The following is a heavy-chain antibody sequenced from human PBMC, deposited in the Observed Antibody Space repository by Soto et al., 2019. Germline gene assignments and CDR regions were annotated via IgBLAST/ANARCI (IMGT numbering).Heavy chain of an antibody. V-gene: IGHV4-4*02. D-gene: IGHD2-15*01. Sequence: PSETLSLTCAVSGGSISSSNWWSWVRQPPGKGLEWIGEIYHSGSTNYNPSLKSRVTISVDKSKNQFSLKLSSVTAADTAVYYCARVQDIVVGGVAYYYGMDVWGQGTTVTVSS. CDR3: ARVQDIVVGGVAYYYGMDV. CDR2: IYHSGST. CDR1: GGSISSSNW. J-gene: IGHJ6*02.